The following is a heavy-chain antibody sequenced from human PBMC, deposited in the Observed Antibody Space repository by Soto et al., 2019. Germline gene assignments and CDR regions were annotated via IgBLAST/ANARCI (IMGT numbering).Heavy chain of an antibody. J-gene: IGHJ6*02. CDR1: GFSFSSYG. Sequence: PGGSLRLSCAASGFSFSSYGMHWVRQAPGKGLDWVAGIWYDGSNKYYAESVKGRFTISRDNSKNTLYLQMNSLRAEDTAVYYCAGPDGDYDYYYYGMDVWGQGTTVTVSS. V-gene: IGHV3-33*03. D-gene: IGHD4-17*01. CDR3: AGPDGDYDYYYYGMDV. CDR2: IWYDGSNK.